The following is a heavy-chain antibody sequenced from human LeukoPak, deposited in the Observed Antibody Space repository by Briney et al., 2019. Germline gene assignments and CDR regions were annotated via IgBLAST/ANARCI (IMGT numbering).Heavy chain of an antibody. CDR2: IYYTGIA. D-gene: IGHD5-18*01. Sequence: SETLSLTCTVSGASISDYYWSWIRQPPGKGLEWIGYIYYTGIANYNPSLKSRLTMSVDTSKSQLSLRLSSVTAADTAVYYCLTVDTSMGVDYWGQGTLVTVSS. J-gene: IGHJ4*02. CDR1: GASISDYY. V-gene: IGHV4-59*08. CDR3: LTVDTSMGVDY.